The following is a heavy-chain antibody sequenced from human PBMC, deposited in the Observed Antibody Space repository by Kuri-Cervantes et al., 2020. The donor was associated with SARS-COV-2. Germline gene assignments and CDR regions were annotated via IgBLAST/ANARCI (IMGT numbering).Heavy chain of an antibody. CDR1: GDSMSGSY. CDR2: VSDTGSR. V-gene: IGHV4-59*01. CDR3: AKDKIWDGKPIIY. J-gene: IGHJ4*02. D-gene: IGHD1-14*01. Sequence: GSLRLSCIVSGDSMSGSYWTWMRKSPGRGLEWIGYVSDTGSRYNPSLGSRVTISVDTSKNQFSLRLTSVTAADTALYSCAKDKIWDGKPIIYWGRGILVTVSS.